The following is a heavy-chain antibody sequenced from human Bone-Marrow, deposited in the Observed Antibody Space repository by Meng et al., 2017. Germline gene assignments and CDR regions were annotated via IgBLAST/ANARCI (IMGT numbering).Heavy chain of an antibody. Sequence: QVQVQQWGAGLLKPSETLSLTCAFYGGSFSAYDWSWIRQPPGKGLEWLGQINHSGSTNDNPSLKSRVTISIDTSRNQLSLKLSYVTAADTAVYYCRLAYCMGDCVDCWGQGTLVTVSS. V-gene: IGHV4-34*01. CDR2: INHSGST. CDR3: RLAYCMGDCVDC. CDR1: GGSFSAYD. D-gene: IGHD2-21*01. J-gene: IGHJ4*02.